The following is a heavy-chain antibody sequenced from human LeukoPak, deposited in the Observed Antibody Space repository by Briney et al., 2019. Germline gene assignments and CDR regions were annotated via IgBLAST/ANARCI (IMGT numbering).Heavy chain of an antibody. Sequence: PSETLSLTCSVSGDSITYFYWSWIRQAAGKGLEWIGRFSSSGSTDYNASLKSRVTISVDTSKNQFSLKLSSVTAADTAVYYCARQVVTAGDAFDIWGQGTMVTVSS. CDR3: ARQVVTAGDAFDI. J-gene: IGHJ3*02. CDR1: GDSITYFY. CDR2: FSSSGST. V-gene: IGHV4-4*07. D-gene: IGHD2-21*02.